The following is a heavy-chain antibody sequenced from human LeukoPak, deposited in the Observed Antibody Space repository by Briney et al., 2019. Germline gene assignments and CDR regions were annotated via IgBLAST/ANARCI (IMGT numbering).Heavy chain of an antibody. CDR2: IYYSGST. CDR3: ASEGMTGYRNDAFDI. CDR1: GGSISSSSYY. Sequence: PSETLSLTCTVSGGSISSSSYYWGWIRQPPGKGLEWIGSIYYSGSTYYNPSLKSRVTISVDTSKNQFSLKLSSVTGADAAAYYCASEGMTGYRNDAFDIWGQGTMVTVSS. D-gene: IGHD3-9*01. V-gene: IGHV4-39*07. J-gene: IGHJ3*02.